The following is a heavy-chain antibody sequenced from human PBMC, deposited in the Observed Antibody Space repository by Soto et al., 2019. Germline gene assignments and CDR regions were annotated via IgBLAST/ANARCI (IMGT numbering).Heavy chain of an antibody. Sequence: LSEAGSRLSLSSYKIHWVLKAPGKGLEWVATISEGGSNTYYADSVKGRFTISRDNAKNSLSLQMSSLRAEDTAVYYCARGCCSSSCPYYFDCWGQGTLVTVSS. D-gene: IGHD2-2*01. CDR1: RLSLSSYK. CDR3: ARGCCSSSCPYYFDC. V-gene: IGHV3-21*04. CDR2: ISEGGSNT. J-gene: IGHJ4*02.